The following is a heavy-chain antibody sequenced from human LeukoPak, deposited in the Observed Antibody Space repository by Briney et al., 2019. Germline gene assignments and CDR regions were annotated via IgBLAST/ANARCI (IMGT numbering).Heavy chain of an antibody. CDR2: IWSDGSKK. CDR3: ASGGAPAGY. Sequence: GGSLRLSCTASGFTFSSCGMHWVRQAPGQGLEWVAVIWSDGSKKYHADSVKGRFTISRDNTKNMLYLQMNSLRAEDTAVYYCASGGAPAGYWGQGTLVIVSS. CDR1: GFTFSSCG. D-gene: IGHD6-25*01. J-gene: IGHJ4*02. V-gene: IGHV3-33*01.